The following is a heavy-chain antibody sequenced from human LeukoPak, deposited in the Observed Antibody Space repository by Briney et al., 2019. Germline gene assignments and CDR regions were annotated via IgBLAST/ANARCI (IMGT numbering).Heavy chain of an antibody. CDR2: IYYSGST. V-gene: IGHV4-31*03. D-gene: IGHD6-13*01. Sequence: PSETLSLTCTVSGGSISSGGYYWSWIRQHPGKGLEWIGYIYYSGSTYYNPSLKSRVTISVDTSKNQFSLKLSSVTAADTAVYYCARGTQAAGKDYWGQGTLVTVSS. J-gene: IGHJ4*02. CDR3: ARGTQAAGKDY. CDR1: GGSISSGGYY.